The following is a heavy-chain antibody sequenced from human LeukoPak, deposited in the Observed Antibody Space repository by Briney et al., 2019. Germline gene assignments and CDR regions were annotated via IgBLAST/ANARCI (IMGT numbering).Heavy chain of an antibody. CDR3: AKDGANYYDSSGYYYDY. Sequence: PGGSLRLSCAASGFTVSSNYMSWVRQAPGKGLEWVSAISGSGGSTYYADSVKGRFTISRDNSKNTLYLQMNSLRAEDTAVYYCAKDGANYYDSSGYYYDYWGQGTLVTVSS. CDR2: ISGSGGST. J-gene: IGHJ4*02. CDR1: GFTVSSNY. D-gene: IGHD3-22*01. V-gene: IGHV3-23*01.